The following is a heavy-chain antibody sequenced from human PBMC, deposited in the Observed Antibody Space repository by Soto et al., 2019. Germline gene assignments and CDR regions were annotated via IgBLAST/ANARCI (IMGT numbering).Heavy chain of an antibody. CDR1: GGTFSSYA. Sequence: QVQLVQSGAEVKKPGSSVKVSCKASGGTFSSYAISWVRQAPGQGLEWMGGIIPIFGTANYAQKFQGRVTITADEYTSTAYMELSSLRSEDTAAYSCGSGAREYKVASCFDPWGQGTLVTVSS. D-gene: IGHD1-1*01. CDR2: IIPIFGTA. J-gene: IGHJ5*02. V-gene: IGHV1-69*12. CDR3: GSGAREYKVASCFDP.